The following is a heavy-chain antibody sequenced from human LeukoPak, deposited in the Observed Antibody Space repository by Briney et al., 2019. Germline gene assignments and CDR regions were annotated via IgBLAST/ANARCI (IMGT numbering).Heavy chain of an antibody. V-gene: IGHV3-23*01. J-gene: IGHJ3*02. CDR1: GFSFSSYA. CDR3: AKDLPYGDYGNDAFDI. Sequence: GGSLRLSCAASGFSFSSYAMSWVRQAPGKGLEWVSGISGSGDSTYYADSVKGRFTISRDNSKNTLYLQMNSLRAEDTAVYYCAKDLPYGDYGNDAFDIWGQGTVVTVSS. CDR2: ISGSGDST. D-gene: IGHD4-17*01.